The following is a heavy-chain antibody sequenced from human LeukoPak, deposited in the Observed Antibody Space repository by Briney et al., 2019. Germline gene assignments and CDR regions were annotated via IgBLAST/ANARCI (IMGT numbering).Heavy chain of an antibody. CDR2: ISSSSSTI. J-gene: IGHJ3*02. CDR3: ATEYSSSVGRAFDI. D-gene: IGHD6-13*01. CDR1: GFTFSTYS. Sequence: GGSLRLSCAASGFTFSTYSLNWVRQAPGKGLEWVSYISSSSSTIYYADSVKGRFTISRDNAKNSLYLQMSSLRADDTAVYYCATEYSSSVGRAFDIWGQGTMVTVSS. V-gene: IGHV3-48*01.